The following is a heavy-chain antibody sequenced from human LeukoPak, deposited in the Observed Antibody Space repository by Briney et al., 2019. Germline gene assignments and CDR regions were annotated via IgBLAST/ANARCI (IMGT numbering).Heavy chain of an antibody. J-gene: IGHJ6*02. CDR2: IYYSGST. V-gene: IGHV4-59*01. D-gene: IGHD1-26*01. CDR3: ARAVGSRKEYYYGMDV. Sequence: PSETLSLTCTVSGGSISSYYWSWIRQPPGKGLEWIGYIYYSGSTNYNPSLKSRVTISVDTSKNQFSLKLSSVTAADTAVYYCARAVGSRKEYYYGMDVWGQGTTVTVSS. CDR1: GGSISSYY.